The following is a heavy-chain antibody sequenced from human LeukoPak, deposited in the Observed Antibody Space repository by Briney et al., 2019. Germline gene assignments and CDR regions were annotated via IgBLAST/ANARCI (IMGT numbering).Heavy chain of an antibody. CDR3: ARWAVVRRAFDY. V-gene: IGHV4-30-2*01. J-gene: IGHJ4*02. CDR1: GGSISSGGYS. CDR2: IYHSGST. D-gene: IGHD2-21*01. Sequence: PSETLSLTCVVSGGSISSGGYSWSWIRQPPGKGLEWIGYIYHSGSTYYNPSLKSRVTISVDRSKNQFSLKLSSVTAADTAVYYCARWAVVRRAFDYWGQGTLVTVSS.